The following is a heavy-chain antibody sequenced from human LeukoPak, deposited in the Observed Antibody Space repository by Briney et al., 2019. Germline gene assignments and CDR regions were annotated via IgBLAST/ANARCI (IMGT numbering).Heavy chain of an antibody. V-gene: IGHV3-7*03. J-gene: IGHJ4*02. CDR2: IKQDGSEK. D-gene: IGHD2-15*01. Sequence: QPGGSLRLSCAASGFTFSSYWVSWVRRAPGKGLEWVANIKQDGSEKYYVDSVKGRFTISRDNAKNSLSLQMNSLRAEDTAVYYCAASGGMGDYWGQGTLVTVSS. CDR3: AASGGMGDY. CDR1: GFTFSSYW.